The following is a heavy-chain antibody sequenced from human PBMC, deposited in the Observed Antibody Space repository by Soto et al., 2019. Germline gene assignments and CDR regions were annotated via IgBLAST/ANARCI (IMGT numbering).Heavy chain of an antibody. CDR2: IYYSGST. V-gene: IGHV4-59*01. J-gene: IGHJ4*02. CDR1: GGSINSYY. CDR3: AREVDY. Sequence: SETMDLTCTVSGGSINSYYGSWIRQPPGKGLEWIGYIYYSGSTNYNPSLKSRVTISVDTSKNQCSLKLSSVTAADTAVYYCAREVDYWGQGTLVTVS.